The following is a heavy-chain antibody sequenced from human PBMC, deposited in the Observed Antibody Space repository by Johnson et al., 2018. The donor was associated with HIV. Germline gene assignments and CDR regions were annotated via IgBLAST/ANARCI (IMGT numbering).Heavy chain of an antibody. CDR2: INQDGSEM. J-gene: IGHJ3*02. D-gene: IGHD3-22*01. V-gene: IGHV3-7*01. CDR3: AGDPELDYFNNRALDR. CDR1: GFTFSSYW. Sequence: VQLVESGGGLVQPGGSLRLSCAASGFTFSSYWMSWVRQAPGKGLEWVANINQDGSEMYYVDSVKGRFTIFRDNAKNSLYLQMNSRRAEDTAVYYCAGDPELDYFNNRALDRWGRGTMVTVAS.